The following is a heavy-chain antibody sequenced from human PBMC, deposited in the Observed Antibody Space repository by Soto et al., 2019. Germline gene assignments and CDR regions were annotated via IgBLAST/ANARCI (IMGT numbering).Heavy chain of an antibody. D-gene: IGHD2-15*01. CDR3: ARRDSGGFYRFFDS. V-gene: IGHV1-69*06. CDR1: GGSLSTNP. Sequence: SVKVSCKASGGSLSTNPISWVRQAPGQGREWMGGTGSGTGPGNHAQKFQGRLTVTADKSTSTVYMELTNLSSEDTAVYYCARRDSGGFYRFFDSWGQGTLVTVSS. J-gene: IGHJ4*02. CDR2: TGSGTGPG.